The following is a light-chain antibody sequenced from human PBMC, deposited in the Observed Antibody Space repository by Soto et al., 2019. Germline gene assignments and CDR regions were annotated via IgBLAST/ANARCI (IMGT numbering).Light chain of an antibody. J-gene: IGKJ4*01. CDR2: DAS. V-gene: IGKV3-11*01. CDR1: QSVGSNY. Sequence: EIVLTQSPGTLSLSPGERATLYCRASQSVGSNYLAWYQQKPGQAPRVLIYDASNRATGIPARFSGSGSGTDFTLTISSLEPEDFAVYYCQQYNNWPPTFGGGTKVDIK. CDR3: QQYNNWPPT.